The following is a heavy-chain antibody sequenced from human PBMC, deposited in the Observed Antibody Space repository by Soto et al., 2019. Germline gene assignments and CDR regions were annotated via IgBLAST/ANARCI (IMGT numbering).Heavy chain of an antibody. D-gene: IGHD6-13*01. V-gene: IGHV1-2*04. CDR2: INPNSGGT. J-gene: IGHJ4*02. CDR3: ARGYSSSWYYFDY. CDR1: GYTFTGYY. Sequence: QVQLVQSGAEVKKPGASVKVSCKASGYTFTGYYMHWVRQAPGQGLEWMGWINPNSGGTNYAQKFQGWVSMTRDTSISTAYMELSRLRSDATAVYYCARGYSSSWYYFDYWGQGTLVTVSS.